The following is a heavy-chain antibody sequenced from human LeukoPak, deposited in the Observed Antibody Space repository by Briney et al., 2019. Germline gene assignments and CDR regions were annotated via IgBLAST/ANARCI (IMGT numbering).Heavy chain of an antibody. CDR1: GFTFSSYA. CDR3: AKDRPAARADYYYYGMDV. D-gene: IGHD2-2*01. J-gene: IGHJ6*02. V-gene: IGHV3-23*01. Sequence: PGGSLRLSCAASGFTFSSYAMSWVRQAPGKGLEWVSAISGSGGSTYYADSVKGRFTIYRDNSKNTLYLQMNRLRAEDTAVYYCAKDRPAARADYYYYGMDVWGQGTTVTVSS. CDR2: ISGSGGST.